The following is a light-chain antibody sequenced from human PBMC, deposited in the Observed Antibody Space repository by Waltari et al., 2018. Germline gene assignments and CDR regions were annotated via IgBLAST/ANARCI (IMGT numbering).Light chain of an antibody. CDR2: DVS. J-gene: IGLJ3*02. Sequence: QSALTQPASVSGSPGQSITISCTGTSSDVGGYNYVSWYQQHPGKAPKFMIYDVSQRPSVVSNLFSGSKSGNPASLTISGLQAEDEADYYCSSYTSNNIWVFGGGTKLTVL. CDR1: SSDVGGYNY. CDR3: SSYTSNNIWV. V-gene: IGLV2-14*01.